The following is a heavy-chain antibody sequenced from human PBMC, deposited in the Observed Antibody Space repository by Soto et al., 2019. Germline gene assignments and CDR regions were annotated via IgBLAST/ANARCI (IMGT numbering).Heavy chain of an antibody. V-gene: IGHV4-30-2*01. CDR1: GGSISSGGYS. D-gene: IGHD3-22*01. CDR2: IYHSGST. J-gene: IGHJ6*02. CDR3: AGSGYYRKRGMDV. Sequence: QLQLQESGSGLVKPSQTLSLTCAVSGGSISSGGYSWSWIRQPPGKGLEWIGYIYHSGSTYYNPSLTSRVTTSVDRSKKQVSLKLSSVTAADRAVYYCAGSGYYRKRGMDVWGQGTTVTVSS.